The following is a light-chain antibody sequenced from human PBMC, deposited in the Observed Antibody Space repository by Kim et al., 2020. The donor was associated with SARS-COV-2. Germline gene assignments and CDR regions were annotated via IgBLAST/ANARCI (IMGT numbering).Light chain of an antibody. CDR2: GAS. J-gene: IGKJ5*01. CDR1: QAINNI. Sequence: DIQMTQSPASLSASVGDRVTITCRASQAINNILGWFQQKPGKAPKSLIYGASSLQSGVPSKFSGGGSGTDFTLTIIDVQPEDFATYYCQQYNSYPITFGQGTRLEIK. CDR3: QQYNSYPIT. V-gene: IGKV1-16*02.